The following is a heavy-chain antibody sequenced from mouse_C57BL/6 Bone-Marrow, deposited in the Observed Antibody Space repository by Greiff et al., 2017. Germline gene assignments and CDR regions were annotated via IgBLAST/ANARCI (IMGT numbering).Heavy chain of an antibody. CDR2: IHPNSGST. CDR3: ARWVTTVGARNFDD. Sequence: VQLQQPGAELVKPGASVKLSCKASGYTFTSSWMHWVKQRPGQGLEWIGMIHPNSGSTNYNEKFKSKATLTVDKSSSTAYMQLSSLTSEDSAVYYCARWVTTVGARNFDDWGQGTTLTVSS. V-gene: IGHV1-64*01. D-gene: IGHD1-1*01. CDR1: GYTFTSSW. J-gene: IGHJ2*01.